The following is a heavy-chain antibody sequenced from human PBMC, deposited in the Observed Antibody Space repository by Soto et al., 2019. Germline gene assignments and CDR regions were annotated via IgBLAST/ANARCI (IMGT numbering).Heavy chain of an antibody. J-gene: IGHJ4*02. D-gene: IGHD1-26*01. V-gene: IGHV3-66*01. Sequence: EVQLVESGGGLVQPGESLRLSCAASGFTVSSNYMSWVRQAPGKGLEWGSIIYSGGSTYYEDSVKGRFTISRDNSKKTLYLQMNRLRAEDTAVYYWARESIVGATNTFDYWGQGTLVTVSS. CDR3: ARESIVGATNTFDY. CDR2: IYSGGST. CDR1: GFTVSSNY.